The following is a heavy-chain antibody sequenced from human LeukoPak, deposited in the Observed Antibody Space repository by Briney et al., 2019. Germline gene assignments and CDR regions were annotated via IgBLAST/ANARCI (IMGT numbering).Heavy chain of an antibody. D-gene: IGHD3-22*01. CDR2: IIPIFGTA. CDR1: GGTFSSYA. J-gene: IGHJ4*02. V-gene: IGHV1-69*05. CDR3: ASGYYDSSGYYLFDY. Sequence: SVKVSCKASGGTFSSYAISWVRQAPGQGLEWMGGIIPIFGTANYAQKFQGRVTITTDESTSTAYMELSSLRSEDTAVYYCASGYYDSSGYYLFDYWGQGTLVTVSS.